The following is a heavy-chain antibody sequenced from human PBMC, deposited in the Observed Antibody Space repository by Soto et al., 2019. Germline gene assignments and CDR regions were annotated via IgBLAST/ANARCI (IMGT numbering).Heavy chain of an antibody. Sequence: GGSLRLSCAASGFTFSSYSMNWVRQAPGKGLEWVSSISSSSSYIYYADSVKGRFTISRDNAKNSLYLQMNSLRAEDTAVYYCAREWYCSGGSCYSGADYWGQGTLVTVSS. CDR3: AREWYCSGGSCYSGADY. CDR2: ISSSSSYI. J-gene: IGHJ4*02. V-gene: IGHV3-21*01. CDR1: GFTFSSYS. D-gene: IGHD2-15*01.